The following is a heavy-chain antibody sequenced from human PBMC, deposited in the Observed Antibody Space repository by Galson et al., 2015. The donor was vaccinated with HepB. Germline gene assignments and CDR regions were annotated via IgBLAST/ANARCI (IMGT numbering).Heavy chain of an antibody. J-gene: IGHJ6*02. V-gene: IGHV3-33*01. D-gene: IGHD3-9*01. CDR3: AGQYYDVLTGYSNGLDV. Sequence: SLRLSCAASRFTFNNYGFHWVRQAPGRGLEWVAFISYDGSGKFYGDSVRGRFTISRDNSKNTLFLQMNSLRAEDTAVYFCAGQYYDVLTGYSNGLDVWGQGTTVTVSS. CDR1: RFTFNNYG. CDR2: ISYDGSGK.